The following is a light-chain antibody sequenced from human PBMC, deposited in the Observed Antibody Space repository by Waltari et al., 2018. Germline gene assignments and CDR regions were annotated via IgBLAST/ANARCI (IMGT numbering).Light chain of an antibody. CDR1: SSNVGTTY. CDR2: NNN. V-gene: IGLV1-44*01. J-gene: IGLJ3*02. CDR3: AAWDDSLNAGM. Sequence: QSVLTQPPSTSGHPGQRVTISCSGSSSNVGTTYVSWYQQLPGTAPTPLIYNNNRRPSGVPDRFSGSKSGTSASLAISGLQSEDEADYYCAAWDDSLNAGMFGGGTKLTVL.